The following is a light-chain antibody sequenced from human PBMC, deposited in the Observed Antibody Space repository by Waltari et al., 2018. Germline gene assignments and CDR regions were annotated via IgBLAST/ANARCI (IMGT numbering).Light chain of an antibody. CDR3: QQRSNWPPIT. CDR1: QSVSSY. CDR2: DAS. V-gene: IGKV3-11*01. Sequence: EIVLTQSPATLSLSPGERATLSCRASQSVSSYLAWYQQKPGQAPRPLIYDASNRATGIPSRFSGSGSGTDFTLIISSLEPEDFAVYYCQQRSNWPPITFGQGTRLEIK. J-gene: IGKJ5*01.